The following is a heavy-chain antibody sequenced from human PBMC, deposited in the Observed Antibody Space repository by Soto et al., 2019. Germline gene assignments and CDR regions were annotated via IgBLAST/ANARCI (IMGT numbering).Heavy chain of an antibody. CDR1: GGSISSSSYY. CDR2: IYYSGST. CDR3: ARLTIFGGYGMDV. Sequence: SETLSLTCTVSGGSISSSSYYWGWIRQPPGKGLEWIGSIYYSGSTYYNPSLKSRVTISVDTSKNQFSLKLSSVTAADTAVYYCARLTIFGGYGMDVWGQGTTVTVSS. V-gene: IGHV4-39*01. D-gene: IGHD3-3*01. J-gene: IGHJ6*02.